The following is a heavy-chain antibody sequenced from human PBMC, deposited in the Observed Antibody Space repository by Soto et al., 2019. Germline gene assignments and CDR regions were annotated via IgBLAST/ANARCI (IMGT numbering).Heavy chain of an antibody. CDR3: ARVEFGFIADWFEP. CDR1: GCSISSGYY. CDR2: IYHSGST. Sequence: SETLSLTCAVSGCSISSGYYWGWIRQPPGKGLEWIGSIYHSGSTYYNPSLKSRVTISVDTSKNQFSLKLSSVTAADTAVYYCARVEFGFIADWFEPCGQGTLVTVCS. D-gene: IGHD3-16*01. V-gene: IGHV4-38-2*01. J-gene: IGHJ5*02.